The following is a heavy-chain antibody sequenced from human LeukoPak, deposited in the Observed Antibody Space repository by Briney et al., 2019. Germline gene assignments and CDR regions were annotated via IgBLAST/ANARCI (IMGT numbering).Heavy chain of an antibody. D-gene: IGHD6-6*01. CDR2: IYSDGRA. V-gene: IGHV3-53*01. J-gene: IGHJ4*02. CDR3: AREDKTPFSSSLAFDH. CDR1: EFTVSSTY. Sequence: GGSLRLSCAASEFTVSSTYMNWVRQAPGKGLEWVSTIYSDGRAYYADSVKGRFTISRDSSKNTLYLQMNNLRVEDTAVYFCAREDKTPFSSSLAFDHWGQGTLVTVSS.